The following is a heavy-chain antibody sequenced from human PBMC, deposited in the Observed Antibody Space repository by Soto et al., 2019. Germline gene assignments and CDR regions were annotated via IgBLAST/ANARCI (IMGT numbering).Heavy chain of an antibody. V-gene: IGHV5-51*01. CDR2: IYPGDSDT. D-gene: IGHD1-26*01. J-gene: IGHJ6*02. CDR3: ARREYGEGATTYYYYYGMDV. CDR1: GYSFASYW. Sequence: GESLKISCKGSGYSFASYWIGWVRQMPGKGLEWMGIIYPGDSDTRYSPSFQGQVTISADKSISTAYLQWSSLKASDTAMYYWARREYGEGATTYYYYYGMDVWGQGTTVTVSS.